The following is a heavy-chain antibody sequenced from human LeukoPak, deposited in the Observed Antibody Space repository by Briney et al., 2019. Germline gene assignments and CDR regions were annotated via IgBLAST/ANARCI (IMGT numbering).Heavy chain of an antibody. J-gene: IGHJ6*03. CDR2: INWNGATT. CDR1: GFTFSNYA. V-gene: IGHV3-20*04. D-gene: IGHD2/OR15-2a*01. CDR3: ARKSFDYMDV. Sequence: GGSLRLSCAASGFTFSNYAMSWVRQAPGKGLEWVSGINWNGATTGYADSVKGRFTISRDNGKDSLYLQMNSLRVEDTALYYCARKSFDYMDVWGKGTTVTVSS.